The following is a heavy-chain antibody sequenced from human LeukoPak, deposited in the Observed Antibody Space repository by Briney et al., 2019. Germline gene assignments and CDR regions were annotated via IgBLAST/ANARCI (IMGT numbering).Heavy chain of an antibody. V-gene: IGHV1-3*01. D-gene: IGHD2-2*01. J-gene: IGHJ5*02. CDR2: INADNGNT. CDR3: ARDRCSSTICYVGNNWFDP. CDR1: GYTFTSHA. Sequence: ASVKVSCKASGYTFTSHAIYWVRQAPGQRLEWMGWINADNGNTKYSQKFQGRVTMTTDTSTSTAYMELRGLRSDDTAVYYCARDRCSSTICYVGNNWFDPWGQGTLVTVSS.